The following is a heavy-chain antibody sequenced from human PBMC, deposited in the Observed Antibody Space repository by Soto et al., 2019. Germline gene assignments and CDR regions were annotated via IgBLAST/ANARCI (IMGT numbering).Heavy chain of an antibody. D-gene: IGHD2-2*02. Sequence: GGSLRLSCAASGFTFTTYTMNWVRQAPGKGLESISSISSGSSTIYYADSVKGRFTISRDNAKNSLFLQMNGLRDEDTAVYYCEHPEIPDYWGRGSLVIVSS. J-gene: IGHJ4*02. CDR3: EHPEIPDY. V-gene: IGHV3-48*02. CDR2: ISSGSSTI. CDR1: GFTFTTYT.